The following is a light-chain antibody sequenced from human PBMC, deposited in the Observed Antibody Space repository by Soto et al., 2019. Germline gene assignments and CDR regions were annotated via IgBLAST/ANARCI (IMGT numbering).Light chain of an antibody. CDR2: NND. V-gene: IGLV1-44*01. J-gene: IGLJ2*01. CDR3: EAWDDSLYGAV. Sequence: QSVLTQPPSASGTPGQRVTISCSGSSSNIGANPINWYQQLPGTAPNLLIYNNDQRPSGVPDRFSASKSGPSASLAISGLQSEDESDYYCEAWDDSLYGAVLGGGTKLTVL. CDR1: SSNIGANP.